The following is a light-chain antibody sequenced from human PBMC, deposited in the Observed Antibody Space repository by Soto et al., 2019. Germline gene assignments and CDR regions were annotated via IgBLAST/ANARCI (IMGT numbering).Light chain of an antibody. J-gene: IGLJ3*02. V-gene: IGLV2-14*01. CDR2: EVN. Sequence: QSALTQPASVSXSPGQSIXIXCXXTSXDVGXXXYVSXYQQHPGKAPKLMIYEVNNRPSGVSNRFSGSKSDNTASLTISGLQAEDEADYYCISYTSSSTWVFGGGTKLTVL. CDR3: ISYTSSSTWV. CDR1: SXDVGXXXY.